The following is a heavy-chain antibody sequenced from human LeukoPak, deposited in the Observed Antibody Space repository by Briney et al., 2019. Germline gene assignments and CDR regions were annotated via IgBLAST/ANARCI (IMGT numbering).Heavy chain of an antibody. CDR3: AKDLNPVPWGLGINWFDP. Sequence: GRSLRLSCAASGFTFDDCAMHWVRQAPGKGLEWVSGISWNSGSIGYADSVKGRFTISRDNAKNSLYLQMNSLRAEDTALYYCAKDLNPVPWGLGINWFDPWGQGTLVTVSS. CDR1: GFTFDDCA. V-gene: IGHV3-9*01. J-gene: IGHJ5*02. D-gene: IGHD3-16*01. CDR2: ISWNSGSI.